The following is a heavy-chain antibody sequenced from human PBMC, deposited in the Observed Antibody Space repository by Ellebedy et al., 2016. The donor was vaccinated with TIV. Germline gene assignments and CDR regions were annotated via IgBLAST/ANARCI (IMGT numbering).Heavy chain of an antibody. D-gene: IGHD6-13*01. J-gene: IGHJ4*02. V-gene: IGHV3-30-3*01. CDR1: GFTFSSYT. CDR3: ARGAGTTAAGMDFFIDY. CDR2: ISNDGSKE. Sequence: GGSLRLSCAASGFTFSSYTVHWVRQAPGKGLEWVAVISNDGSKEYYADSVKGRFTISRDNSKNTLYLQMNSLRADDTAVYYCARGAGTTAAGMDFFIDYWGQGTLVTVSS.